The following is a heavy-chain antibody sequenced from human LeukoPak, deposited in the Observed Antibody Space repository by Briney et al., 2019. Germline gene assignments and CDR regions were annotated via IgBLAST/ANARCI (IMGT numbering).Heavy chain of an antibody. CDR3: ARDREVVTAKAQMDV. J-gene: IGHJ6*03. V-gene: IGHV3-53*01. D-gene: IGHD2-21*02. CDR2: IYNDGNT. CDR1: GFTVSTNH. Sequence: WGSLRLSCAVSGFTVSTNHMSWVRQAPGRGLEWVSVIYNDGNTYYTDSVKGRFTISRDNSKNTVFLQMNSLRVEDTAVYYCARDREVVTAKAQMDVWGKGTTVTVSS.